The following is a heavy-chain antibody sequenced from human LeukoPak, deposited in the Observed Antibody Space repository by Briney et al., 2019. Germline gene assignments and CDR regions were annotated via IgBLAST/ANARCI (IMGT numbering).Heavy chain of an antibody. J-gene: IGHJ5*02. CDR2: ISSSSSYI. CDR1: GFTFSSYS. CDR3: ARDQSGTGQDWFDP. D-gene: IGHD1-1*01. V-gene: IGHV3-21*01. Sequence: GGSLRLSCAASGFTFSSYSMNWVRQAPGKGLEWVSSISSSSSYIYYADSVKGRFTISRDNAKNSLYLQMNSLRAEDTAVYYRARDQSGTGQDWFDPWGQGTLVTVSS.